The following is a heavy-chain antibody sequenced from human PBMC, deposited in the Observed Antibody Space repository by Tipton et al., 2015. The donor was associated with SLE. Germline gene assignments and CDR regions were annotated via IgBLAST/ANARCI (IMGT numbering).Heavy chain of an antibody. Sequence: SLRLSCVGSGFRFIDHYMNWIRQTPGKGLEWLSSITSGGSIIYYSDAVKGRFTISRDNGKSSMYLEMNSLGVADMGLYYCARNFQMDVWGHGTTVIVSS. CDR3: ARNFQMDV. V-gene: IGHV3-11*01. CDR1: GFRFIDHY. CDR2: ITSGGSII. D-gene: IGHD2/OR15-2a*01. J-gene: IGHJ6*02.